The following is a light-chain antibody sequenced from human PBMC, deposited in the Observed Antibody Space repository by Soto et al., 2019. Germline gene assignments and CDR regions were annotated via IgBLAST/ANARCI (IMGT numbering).Light chain of an antibody. J-gene: IGKJ1*01. CDR3: QQSYSNLGT. Sequence: DIQMTQSPSSLSASVGYRFTITCRASQSIRIYLNWYQQRPGKAPKVLVYAASSLQSGVPSRFSGSGSGTDFTLTISSLQPEDFETYYCQQSYSNLGTFGQGTKVDIK. CDR1: QSIRIY. CDR2: AAS. V-gene: IGKV1-39*01.